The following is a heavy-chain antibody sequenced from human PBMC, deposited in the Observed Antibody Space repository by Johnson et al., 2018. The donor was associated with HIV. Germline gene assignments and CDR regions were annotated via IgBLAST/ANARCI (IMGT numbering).Heavy chain of an antibody. CDR3: SKELWTQLWFHAFDI. CDR1: GFTFSSYG. V-gene: IGHV3-30*18. Sequence: QVQLVESGGGVVQPGRSLRLSCAASGFTFSSYGIHWVRQAPGKGLEWVAVISYDGSNVYYADSVKGRFTISRDNSKNTLNLQMKSLRAEDTAVYYCSKELWTQLWFHAFDIWGQGTMVTVSS. J-gene: IGHJ3*02. D-gene: IGHD5-18*01. CDR2: ISYDGSNV.